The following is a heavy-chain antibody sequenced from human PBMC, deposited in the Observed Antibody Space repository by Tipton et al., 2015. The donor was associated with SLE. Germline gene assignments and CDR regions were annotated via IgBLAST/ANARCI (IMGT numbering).Heavy chain of an antibody. D-gene: IGHD5-18*01. CDR3: ARGGGSYGHGEDFDY. CDR2: IYYSGST. CDR1: GGSVSSGSYY. V-gene: IGHV4-61*01. J-gene: IGHJ4*02. Sequence: TLSLTCTVSGGSVSSGSYYWSWIRQPPGKGLEWIGYIYYSGSTNYNPSLKSRVTISVDTSKNQFSLKVSSVTAADTAVYYCARGGGSYGHGEDFDYWGQGTLVTVSS.